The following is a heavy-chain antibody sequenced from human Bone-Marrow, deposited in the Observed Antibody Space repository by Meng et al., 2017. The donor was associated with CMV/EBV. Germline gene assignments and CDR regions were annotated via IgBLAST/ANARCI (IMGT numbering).Heavy chain of an antibody. CDR1: GYTFTSYA. CDR3: AVQTQYGDYGHY. D-gene: IGHD4-17*01. V-gene: IGHV1-3*02. Sequence: ASVKVSCKASGYTFTSYAMHWVRQAPGQRLEWMGWNNAGNGNTKYSQEFQGRVTITRDTSASTAYMELSSLRSEDTAVYYCAVQTQYGDYGHYWGQGTLVTVPS. J-gene: IGHJ4*02. CDR2: NNAGNGNT.